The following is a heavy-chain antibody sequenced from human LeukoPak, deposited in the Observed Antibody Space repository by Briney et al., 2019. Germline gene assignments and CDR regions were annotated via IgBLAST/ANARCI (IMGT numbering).Heavy chain of an antibody. CDR2: IYYSGST. V-gene: IGHV4-30-4*01. J-gene: IGHJ5*02. CDR3: ATAKNYGDYLNWFDP. Sequence: SETLSLTCTVSGGSISSGDYSWSWIRQPPGKGLEWIGYIYYSGSTYYNPSLKSRVTISVDTSKNQFSLKLSSVTAADTAVYYCATAKNYGDYLNWFDPWGQGTLVTVSS. CDR1: GGSISSGDYS. D-gene: IGHD4-17*01.